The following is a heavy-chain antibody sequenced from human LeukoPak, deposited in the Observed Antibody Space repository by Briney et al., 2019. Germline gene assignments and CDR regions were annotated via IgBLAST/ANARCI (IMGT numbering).Heavy chain of an antibody. CDR1: GGSVSSGSYY. V-gene: IGHV4-61*01. Sequence: PSETLSLTCTVSGGSVSSGSYYWSWIRQPPGKGLEWIGYSYYSGSTNYNPSLKSRVTISVDTPKNQFSLKLSSVTAADTAVYYCARVCRCSGGSCYFLDYWGQGTLVTVSS. D-gene: IGHD2-15*01. J-gene: IGHJ4*02. CDR2: SYYSGST. CDR3: ARVCRCSGGSCYFLDY.